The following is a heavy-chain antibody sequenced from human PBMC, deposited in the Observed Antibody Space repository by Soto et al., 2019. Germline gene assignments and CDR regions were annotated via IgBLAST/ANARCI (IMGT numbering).Heavy chain of an antibody. CDR1: GFTFSDYY. V-gene: IGHV3-11*01. D-gene: IGHD2-15*01. CDR2: ISTSGNTI. J-gene: IGHJ6*03. CDR3: AGDRFCTGGRCPYYYYYYMDV. Sequence: WGSLRLSCAASGFTFSDYYMSWIRQTPGKGLEWVSYISTSGNTIYYADSVKGRFTISRDNAKNSLYLQMNSLRAEDTAVYYCAGDRFCTGGRCPYYYYYYMDVWGKGTTVTVSS.